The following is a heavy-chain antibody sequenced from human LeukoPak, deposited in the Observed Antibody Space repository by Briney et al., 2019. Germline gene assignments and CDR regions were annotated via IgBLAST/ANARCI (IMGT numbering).Heavy chain of an antibody. J-gene: IGHJ5*02. D-gene: IGHD5-12*01. CDR1: GYTFPRYY. Sequence: ASVKVSCMASGYTFPRYYMHWVRQAPGHGLEWMGRINPNRGGTNYAQKFQGRVTMTSDTSISTAYLELSRLRSDDTAVYYCARESGYSGYDGWFDPWGQGTLVTVSS. V-gene: IGHV1-2*06. CDR2: INPNRGGT. CDR3: ARESGYSGYDGWFDP.